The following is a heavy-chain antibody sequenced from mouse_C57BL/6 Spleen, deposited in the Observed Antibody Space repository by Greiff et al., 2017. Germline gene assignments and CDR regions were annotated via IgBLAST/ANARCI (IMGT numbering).Heavy chain of an antibody. Sequence: EVQLVESGGGLVKPGGSLKLSCAASGFTFSSYAMSWVRQTPEKRLEWVATISDGGSYTYYPDNVKGRFTISRDNAKNNLYLQMSNLKSEDTAMYYCARADGGDGYDPYYAMDYWGQGTSVTVSS. CDR2: ISDGGSYT. CDR3: ARADGGDGYDPYYAMDY. D-gene: IGHD2-2*01. CDR1: GFTFSSYA. V-gene: IGHV5-4*01. J-gene: IGHJ4*01.